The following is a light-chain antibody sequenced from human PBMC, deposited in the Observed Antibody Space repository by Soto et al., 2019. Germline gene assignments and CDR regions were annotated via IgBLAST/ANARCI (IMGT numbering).Light chain of an antibody. J-gene: IGLJ1*01. CDR2: EVS. Sequence: QSALTQPASVSGSPGQSITISCSGTSSDIGTYDYVSWYQQHPGRAPKLIIFEVSKRPSGVPDRFSGSKSGNTASLIVSGLQPDDEAEYHCTSYTGDDFTFVFGTGTKVTVL. CDR1: SSDIGTYDY. CDR3: TSYTGDDFTFV. V-gene: IGLV2-14*03.